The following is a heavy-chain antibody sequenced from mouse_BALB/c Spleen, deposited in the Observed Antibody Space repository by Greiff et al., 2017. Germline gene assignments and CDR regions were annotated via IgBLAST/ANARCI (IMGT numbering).Heavy chain of an antibody. CDR1: GYTFTSYY. V-gene: IGHV1S81*02. Sequence: VQLQQPGAELVKPGASVKLSCKASGYTFTSYYMYWVKQRPGQGLEWIGGINPSNGGTNFNEKFKSKATLTADKSSSTAYMQLSSLTSEDSAVYYCTRGGLLPYFDYWGQGTTLTVSS. CDR2: INPSNGGT. D-gene: IGHD2-3*01. J-gene: IGHJ2*01. CDR3: TRGGLLPYFDY.